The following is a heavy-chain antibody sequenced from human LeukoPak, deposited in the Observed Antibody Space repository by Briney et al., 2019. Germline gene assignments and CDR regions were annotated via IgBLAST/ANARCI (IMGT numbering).Heavy chain of an antibody. CDR2: ISGGGGST. J-gene: IGHJ4*02. CDR3: AKAGSSSGWRGIDY. CDR1: GFTFSSYA. V-gene: IGHV3-23*01. Sequence: PGGSLRLSCAASGFTFSSYAMSWVRQAPGKGLECVSVISGGGGSTYYADSVKGRFTISRDNSKSTLYLQMDSLRAEDTAVYYCAKAGSSSGWRGIDYWGQGTLVTVSS. D-gene: IGHD6-19*01.